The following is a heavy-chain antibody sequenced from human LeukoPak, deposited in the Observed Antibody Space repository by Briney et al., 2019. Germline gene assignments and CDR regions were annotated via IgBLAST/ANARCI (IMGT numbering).Heavy chain of an antibody. CDR3: ATQRITMIVVVDY. D-gene: IGHD3-22*01. CDR1: GFTFSSYA. V-gene: IGHV3-23*01. Sequence: GGSLRLSCAASGFTFSSYAMSWVRQAPGKGLEWVSSISGSGASTYYADSVKGRFTISRDNSKNTLYLQMNSLRAEDTAVYYCATQRITMIVVVDYWGQGTLVTVSS. CDR2: ISGSGAST. J-gene: IGHJ4*02.